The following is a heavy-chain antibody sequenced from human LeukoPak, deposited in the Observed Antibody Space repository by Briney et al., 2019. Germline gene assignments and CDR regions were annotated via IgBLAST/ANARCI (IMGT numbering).Heavy chain of an antibody. J-gene: IGHJ4*02. CDR2: ISYDGSNK. D-gene: IGHD3-16*02. CDR3: AKDRGEISLVFDY. V-gene: IGHV3-30*18. CDR1: GFTFSSYG. Sequence: GGSLRLSCAASGFTFSSYGMHWVRQAPGKGLEWVAVISYDGSNKYYADSVKGRFTISRDNSKNTLYLQMNSLRAEDTAVYYCAKDRGEISLVFDYWGQGTLVTVSS.